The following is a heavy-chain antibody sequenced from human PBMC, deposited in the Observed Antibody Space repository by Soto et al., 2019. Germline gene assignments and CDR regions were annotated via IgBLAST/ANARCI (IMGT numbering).Heavy chain of an antibody. J-gene: IGHJ5*02. Sequence: QVQLVQSGAEVKKPGASVKVSCKASGYTFTSYDINWVRQATGQGLEWMGWMNPNSGNTGYAQKFQGRVTMTRNTSISTAYMELSSLRSEVTAMYYCARGPQFDNWFDPWGQGTLVTVSS. CDR1: GYTFTSYD. V-gene: IGHV1-8*01. CDR3: ARGPQFDNWFDP. CDR2: MNPNSGNT.